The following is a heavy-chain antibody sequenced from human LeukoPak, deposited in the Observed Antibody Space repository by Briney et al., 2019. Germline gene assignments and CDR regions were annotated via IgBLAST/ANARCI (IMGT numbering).Heavy chain of an antibody. CDR1: GGSFGISY. J-gene: IGHJ5*02. D-gene: IGHD6-13*01. CDR2: INHSGST. V-gene: IGHV4-34*01. CDR3: ARRPSNFIAAAGTGGYWFDP. Sequence: SETLSLTCAVYGGSFGISYWSWIRQPPGKGLEWIGEINHSGSTNYNPSLKSRVTISVDTSKNQFSLKLSSVTAADTAVYYCARRPSNFIAAAGTGGYWFDPWGQGTLVTVSS.